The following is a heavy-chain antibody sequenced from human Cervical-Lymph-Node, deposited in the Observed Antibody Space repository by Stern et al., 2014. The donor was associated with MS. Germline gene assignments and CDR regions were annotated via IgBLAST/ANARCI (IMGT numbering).Heavy chain of an antibody. D-gene: IGHD1-26*01. Sequence: QVTLRESGPTLVKPTQTLTLTCDFSGFSLTTSGVGVGWIRQPPGKALEWLARLEWDDEKRYSPSLKNRLSIITDTAKNQVVLTMTNMDPVDTGTYYCAHRSTSVAGAWASWGQGILVVVSS. CDR1: GFSLTTSGVG. CDR3: AHRSTSVAGAWAS. CDR2: LEWDDEK. V-gene: IGHV2-5*02. J-gene: IGHJ5*02.